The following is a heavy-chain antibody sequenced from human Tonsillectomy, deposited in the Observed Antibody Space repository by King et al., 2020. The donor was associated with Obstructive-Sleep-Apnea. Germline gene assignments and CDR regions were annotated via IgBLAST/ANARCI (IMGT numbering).Heavy chain of an antibody. D-gene: IGHD3-22*01. J-gene: IGHJ5*02. CDR1: GFTFSSYD. CDR2: IGTAGDT. CDR3: ARGHYDSSGYYYSNWFDP. Sequence: VQLVESGGGLVQPGGSLRLSCAASGFTFSSYDMHWVRQAKGKGLEWVSAIGTAGDTYYPGSVKGRFTISRENAKNSLYLQMNSLRAGDTAVYYCARGHYDSSGYYYSNWFDPWGQGTLVTVSS. V-gene: IGHV3-13*01.